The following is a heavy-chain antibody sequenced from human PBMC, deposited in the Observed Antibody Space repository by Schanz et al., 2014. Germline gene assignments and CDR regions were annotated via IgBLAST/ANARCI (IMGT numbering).Heavy chain of an antibody. D-gene: IGHD6-19*01. CDR3: ARLRAGPFYFDY. V-gene: IGHV1-8*01. Sequence: QVQLVQSGAEVKNPGASVKVSCKASGYTFTSYDIGWVRQATGQGLEWMGWMNPNSDKTGFPQKFQGRVTMTRTISESTAYMELSSLRSEDTAVYYCARLRAGPFYFDYWGQGTLVTVSS. CDR2: MNPNSDKT. J-gene: IGHJ4*02. CDR1: GYTFTSYD.